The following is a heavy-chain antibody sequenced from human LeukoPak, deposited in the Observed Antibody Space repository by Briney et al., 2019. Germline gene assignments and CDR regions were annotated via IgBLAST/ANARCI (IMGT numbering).Heavy chain of an antibody. Sequence: SETLSLTCTVSGGSISSGSYYWGWIRQPPGKGLEWIGSIYYSGSTYYNPSLKSRVTISVDTSKNQFSLKLSSVTAADTAVYYCARVVTGRNYYYYMDVWGKGTTVTVSS. CDR1: GGSISSGSYY. D-gene: IGHD3-10*01. CDR3: ARVVTGRNYYYYMDV. J-gene: IGHJ6*03. V-gene: IGHV4-39*07. CDR2: IYYSGST.